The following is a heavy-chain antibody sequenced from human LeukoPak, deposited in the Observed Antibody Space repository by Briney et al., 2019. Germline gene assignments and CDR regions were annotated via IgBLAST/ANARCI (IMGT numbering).Heavy chain of an antibody. Sequence: ASVKVSCKASGYTFTSYGISWVQQAPGQGLEWMGWISAYNGNTNYAQKLQGRVTMTTDTSTSTAYMELRSLRSDDTAVYYCASVVGLEWPGGWFDPWGQGTLVTVSS. V-gene: IGHV1-18*01. CDR3: ASVVGLEWPGGWFDP. D-gene: IGHD3-3*01. CDR2: ISAYNGNT. CDR1: GYTFTSYG. J-gene: IGHJ5*02.